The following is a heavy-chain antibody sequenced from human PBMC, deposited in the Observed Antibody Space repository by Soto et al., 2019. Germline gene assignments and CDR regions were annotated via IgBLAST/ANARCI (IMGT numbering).Heavy chain of an antibody. V-gene: IGHV1-69*13. D-gene: IGHD2-15*01. CDR2: IIPIFGTA. J-gene: IGHJ6*02. Sequence: SVKVSCKASGGPFSSYAISWLRRARGQGVEWMGGIIPIFGTANYAQKFQGRVTITADESTSTAYMELRSLRSEDTAVYYCAREGSTIVVVVAATPGYGMDVWGQGTTVTVSS. CDR3: AREGSTIVVVVAATPGYGMDV. CDR1: GGPFSSYA.